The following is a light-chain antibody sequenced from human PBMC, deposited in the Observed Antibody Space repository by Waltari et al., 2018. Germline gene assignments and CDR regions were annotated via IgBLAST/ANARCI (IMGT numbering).Light chain of an antibody. J-gene: IGLJ2*01. CDR3: QSYDPSLSVV. CDR2: GVN. V-gene: IGLV1-40*01. Sequence: QSVLTQPPSVSGAPGQRVTLPCTGSGSNIGAGYAGHWYQQRPGEAPKLLIYGVNTRPLGVPDRFSGSQSGTSASLAIRGLQAEDEADYYCQSYDPSLSVVFGGGTKLTVV. CDR1: GSNIGAGYA.